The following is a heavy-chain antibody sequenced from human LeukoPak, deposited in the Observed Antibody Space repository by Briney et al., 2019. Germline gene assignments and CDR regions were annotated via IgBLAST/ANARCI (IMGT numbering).Heavy chain of an antibody. CDR2: ISIGSSTR. CDR1: GFTFTSYS. V-gene: IGHV3-48*02. CDR3: ARAMDGRFDP. J-gene: IGHJ5*02. Sequence: PGGSLRLSCVVSGFTFTSYSMNWVRQAPGKGLEWVSYISIGSSTRYYADSVKGRFTISRDNAKNSLYLQMNSLRDEDTAVYYCARAMDGRFDPWGQGTLVTVSS. D-gene: IGHD3/OR15-3a*01.